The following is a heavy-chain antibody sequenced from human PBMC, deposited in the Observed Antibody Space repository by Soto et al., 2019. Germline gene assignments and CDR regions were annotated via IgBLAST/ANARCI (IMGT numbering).Heavy chain of an antibody. CDR1: GGTFSSYT. CDR3: AREAWGSYLEYFDY. J-gene: IGHJ4*02. CDR2: IIPILGIA. Sequence: QVQLVQSGAEVKKPGSSVKVSCKASGGTFSSYTISWVRQAPGQGLEWMGRIIPILGIANYAQKFQGRVTITVDKATSTAYMELSSLRSEDTAVYYCAREAWGSYLEYFDYWGQGTLVTVSS. V-gene: IGHV1-69*08. D-gene: IGHD1-26*01.